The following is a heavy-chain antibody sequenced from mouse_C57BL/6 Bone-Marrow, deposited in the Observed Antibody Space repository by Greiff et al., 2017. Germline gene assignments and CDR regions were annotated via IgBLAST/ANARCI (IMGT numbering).Heavy chain of an antibody. CDR1: GYTFTSYW. J-gene: IGHJ4*01. CDR2: IDPSDSYT. D-gene: IGHD2-1*01. CDR3: ARRGRCYGNDNYALDY. V-gene: IGHV1-69*01. Sequence: VQLQQPGAELVMPGASVKLSCKASGYTFTSYWMHWVKQRPGQGLEWIGEIDPSDSYTNYNQKFKGKSTLTVDKSSSTAYMQLSSLTSEDSAVYYCARRGRCYGNDNYALDYEGQGTSVTVSA.